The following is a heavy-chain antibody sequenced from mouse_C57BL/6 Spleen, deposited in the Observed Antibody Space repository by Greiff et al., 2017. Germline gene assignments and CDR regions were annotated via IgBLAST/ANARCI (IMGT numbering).Heavy chain of an antibody. Sequence: EVQGVESGGGLVQPKGSLKLSCAASGFSFTTYAMNWVRPAPGKGLEWVARIRSKSNNYATYYADSVKDRFTISRDDSESMLYLQMNNLKTEDTAMYYCVRHGYYAMDYWGQGTSVTVSS. CDR2: IRSKSNNYAT. CDR1: GFSFTTYA. V-gene: IGHV10-1*01. J-gene: IGHJ4*01. CDR3: VRHGYYAMDY.